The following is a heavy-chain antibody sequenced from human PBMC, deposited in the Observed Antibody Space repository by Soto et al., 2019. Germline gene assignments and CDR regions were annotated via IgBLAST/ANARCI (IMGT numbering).Heavy chain of an antibody. J-gene: IGHJ5*02. CDR2: INAGNGNT. CDR1: GTTVSSYT. V-gene: IGHV1-3*01. Sequence: ASVKVSCKASGTTVSSYTISWVRQAPGQRLEWMGWINAGNGNTKYSQKFQGRVTITRDTSASTAYMELSSLRSEDTAVYYCARDRQQLNWFAPRSQRTPVTVSS. D-gene: IGHD6-13*01. CDR3: ARDRQQLNWFAP.